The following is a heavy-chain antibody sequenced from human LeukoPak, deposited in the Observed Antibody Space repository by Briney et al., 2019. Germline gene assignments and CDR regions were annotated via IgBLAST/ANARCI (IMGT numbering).Heavy chain of an antibody. J-gene: IGHJ5*02. CDR3: ARDSGTYGDYWFDP. V-gene: IGHV3-7*01. CDR2: IKQDGSEK. CDR1: GFTFSSYW. D-gene: IGHD4-17*01. Sequence: GGSLRLSCAASGFTFSSYWMSWVRQAPGKGLEWVANIKQDGSEKYYVDSVKGRFTISRDNAKNSLYLQMSSLRAEDTAVYYCARDSGTYGDYWFDPWGQGTLVTVSS.